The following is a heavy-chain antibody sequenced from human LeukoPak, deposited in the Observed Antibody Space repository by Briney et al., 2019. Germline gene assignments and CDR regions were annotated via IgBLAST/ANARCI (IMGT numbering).Heavy chain of an antibody. Sequence: SETLSLTCAVYGGSFSGYYWSWIRQPPGKGLEWIGEINHSGSTNYNPSLKSRVTISVDTSKNQFSLKLSSVTAADTAVYYCARSAGYCSGGSCYLSYWGQGTLVTVPS. CDR2: INHSGST. V-gene: IGHV4-34*01. J-gene: IGHJ4*02. D-gene: IGHD2-15*01. CDR3: ARSAGYCSGGSCYLSY. CDR1: GGSFSGYY.